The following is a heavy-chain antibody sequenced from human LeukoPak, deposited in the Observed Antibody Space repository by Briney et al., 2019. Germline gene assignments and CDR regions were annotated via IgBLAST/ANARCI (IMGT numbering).Heavy chain of an antibody. D-gene: IGHD3-9*01. V-gene: IGHV5-51*01. CDR3: ARLYDILTGYQGEFDY. J-gene: IGHJ4*02. Sequence: GESLKISCKGSGYSFTSYWIGWVRQMPGKGLEWMGIIYPGDSDTRYSPSFQGQVTISADKSIGTAYLQWSSLKASDTAMYYCARLYDILTGYQGEFDYWGQGTLVTVSS. CDR2: IYPGDSDT. CDR1: GYSFTSYW.